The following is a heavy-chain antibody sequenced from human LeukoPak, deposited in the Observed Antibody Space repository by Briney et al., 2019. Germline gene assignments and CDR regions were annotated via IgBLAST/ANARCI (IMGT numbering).Heavy chain of an antibody. V-gene: IGHV4-34*01. D-gene: IGHD6-13*01. Sequence: PSETLSLTCAVYGGSFSGYYWSWIRQPPGKGLEWIGEINHSGSTNYNPSLKSRVTISVDTSKNQFSLKLSSVTAADTAVYYCARGRGEKPGIAAAGKLYYFDYWGQGTLVTVSS. J-gene: IGHJ4*02. CDR3: ARGRGEKPGIAAAGKLYYFDY. CDR1: GGSFSGYY. CDR2: INHSGST.